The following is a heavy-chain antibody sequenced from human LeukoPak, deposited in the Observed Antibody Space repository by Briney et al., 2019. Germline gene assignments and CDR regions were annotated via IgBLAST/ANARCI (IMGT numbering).Heavy chain of an antibody. D-gene: IGHD2-15*01. J-gene: IGHJ4*02. Sequence: SETLSLTCTVLGGSISSYFWSWIRQPPGKALEWIGYIYYSGPTNYNPYLKSRLTISVDTSKNQFSLKLSSVTASDTAVYYCARYKSGYCSGGSCYPFDHWGQGTLVTVSS. V-gene: IGHV4-59*01. CDR1: GGSISSYF. CDR3: ARYKSGYCSGGSCYPFDH. CDR2: IYYSGPT.